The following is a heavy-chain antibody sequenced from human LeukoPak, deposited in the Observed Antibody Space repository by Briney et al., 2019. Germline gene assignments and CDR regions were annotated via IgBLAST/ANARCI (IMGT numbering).Heavy chain of an antibody. CDR3: ARDNGVAAAEDY. D-gene: IGHD6-13*01. J-gene: IGHJ4*02. CDR1: GFIFSSYW. V-gene: IGHV3-74*01. CDR2: INSDGSTT. Sequence: GGSLRLSCAASGFIFSSYWMYWVRQAPGKGLVWVSRINSDGSTTSYADSVKGRFTISRDNAKNTLYLQMNSLRAEDTAVYYCARDNGVAAAEDYWGQGTLVTVSS.